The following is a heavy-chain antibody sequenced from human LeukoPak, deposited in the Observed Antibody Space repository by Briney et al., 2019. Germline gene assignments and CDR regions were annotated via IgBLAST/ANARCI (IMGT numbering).Heavy chain of an antibody. V-gene: IGHV3-33*01. CDR1: GFTVSTYG. D-gene: IGHD1-14*01. J-gene: IGHJ3*02. Sequence: GRSLRPSCAASGFTVSTYGMHWIRQAPGRGLEWVAFFWYDGTDAFYGDSVKGRFTITRDNSQNTLYLQMNSLRVEDTAVYYCARDGFTTSHAFDIWGQGTTVTVSP. CDR2: FWYDGTDA. CDR3: ARDGFTTSHAFDI.